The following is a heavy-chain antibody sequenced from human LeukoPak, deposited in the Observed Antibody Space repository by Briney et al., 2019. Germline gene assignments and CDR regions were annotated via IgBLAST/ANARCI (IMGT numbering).Heavy chain of an antibody. D-gene: IGHD3-22*01. CDR1: VGSISSYY. J-gene: IGHJ4*02. CDR2: IYYSGST. Sequence: SETLSLTCTVSVGSISSYYWSWIRQPPGKGLEWIGYIYYSGSTNYNPSLKSRVTISVDTSKNQFSLKLSSVTAADTAVYYCARGGGGYYNYFDYWGQGTLVTVSS. CDR3: ARGGGGYYNYFDY. V-gene: IGHV4-59*01.